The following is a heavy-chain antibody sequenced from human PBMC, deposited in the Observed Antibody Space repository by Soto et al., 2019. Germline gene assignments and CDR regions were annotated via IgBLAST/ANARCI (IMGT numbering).Heavy chain of an antibody. D-gene: IGHD5-12*01. CDR1: GFTFSSYA. V-gene: IGHV3-23*01. Sequence: GGSLRLSCAASGFTFSSYAMSWVRQAPGKGLEWVSAISGSGGSTYYADSVKGRFTISRDNSKNTLYLQMNSLRAEDTAVYYCAKDRNIVATGGMYYFDYWGQGTLVTVSS. J-gene: IGHJ4*02. CDR3: AKDRNIVATGGMYYFDY. CDR2: ISGSGGST.